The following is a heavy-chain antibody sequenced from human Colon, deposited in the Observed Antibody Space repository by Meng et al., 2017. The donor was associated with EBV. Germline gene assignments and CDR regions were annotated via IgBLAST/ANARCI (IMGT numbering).Heavy chain of an antibody. Sequence: VQLVESGGGLGKTGGSLRLSCAASGFTFKYAWMSWVRQAPWKGLEWVGRVKSNSDGAATDYAAPVKGRFTISRDYSKNTLYLQMNGLRTEDTAVYYCTTHTSMLVVIPYWGQGTLVTVSS. CDR1: GFTFKYAW. D-gene: IGHD3-22*01. CDR3: TTHTSMLVVIPY. CDR2: VKSNSDGAAT. J-gene: IGHJ4*02. V-gene: IGHV3-15*01.